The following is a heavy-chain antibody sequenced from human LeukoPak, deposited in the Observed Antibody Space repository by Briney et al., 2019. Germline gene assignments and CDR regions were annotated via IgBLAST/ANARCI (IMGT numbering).Heavy chain of an antibody. CDR2: IWYDGSNK. CDR1: GFTFSNYD. D-gene: IGHD2-8*01. CDR3: ARDPGGVVYFDY. V-gene: IGHV3-33*01. J-gene: IGHJ4*02. Sequence: GGSLRLSCAVSGFTFSNYDMHWVRQAPGKGLEWVAVIWYDGSNKYYADSVKGRFTISRDNSKNTLYLQMNTLRAEDAAVYYCARDPGGVVYFDYWGQGTLVTVSS.